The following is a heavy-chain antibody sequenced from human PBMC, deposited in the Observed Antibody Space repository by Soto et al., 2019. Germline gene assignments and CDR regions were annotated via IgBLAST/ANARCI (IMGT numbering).Heavy chain of an antibody. D-gene: IGHD3-22*01. CDR3: ASAEIVVVSTRDWYFDL. Sequence: QVQLVQSGAEVKKPGSSVKVSCKASGGTFSSYAISWVRQAPGQGLEWMGGIIPIFGTANYAQKFQGRVTITADESTNTAYMVLSSLRSEDTAVYYFASAEIVVVSTRDWYFDLGGSGTLVTVSS. CDR1: GGTFSSYA. V-gene: IGHV1-69*01. CDR2: IIPIFGTA. J-gene: IGHJ2*01.